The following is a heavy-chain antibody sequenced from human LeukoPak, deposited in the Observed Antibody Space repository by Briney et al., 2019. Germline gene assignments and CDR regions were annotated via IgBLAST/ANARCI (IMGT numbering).Heavy chain of an antibody. CDR3: ARIYSSSSGYFDY. Sequence: GVSLRLSCAASGFTFSSYWMSWVRQAPGKGLEWVANIKQDGSEKYYVDSVKGRFTISRDNAKNSLYLQMNSLRAEDTAVYYCARIYSSSSGYFDYWGQGTLVTVSS. V-gene: IGHV3-7*01. J-gene: IGHJ4*02. CDR1: GFTFSSYW. D-gene: IGHD6-6*01. CDR2: IKQDGSEK.